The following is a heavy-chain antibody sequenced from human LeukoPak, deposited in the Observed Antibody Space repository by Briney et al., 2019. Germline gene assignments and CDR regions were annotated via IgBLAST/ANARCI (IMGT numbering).Heavy chain of an antibody. D-gene: IGHD6-19*01. CDR3: AKGRQWLASHYFDY. J-gene: IGHJ4*02. CDR2: ISGSGSTT. Sequence: GGSLSLSCAASGFTFSTYAISWVRQAPGKGLEWVSVISGSGSTTYYADSVKGRFSISRDNSKNTLYLEMNSLRAEDTAVYYCAKGRQWLASHYFDYWGQGTLVTVSS. V-gene: IGHV3-23*01. CDR1: GFTFSTYA.